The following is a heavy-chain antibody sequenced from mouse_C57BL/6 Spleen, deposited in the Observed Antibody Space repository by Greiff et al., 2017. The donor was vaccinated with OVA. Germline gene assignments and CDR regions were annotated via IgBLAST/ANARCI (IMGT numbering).Heavy chain of an antibody. Sequence: EVQLQESGPGLVKPSQSLSLTCSVTGYSITSGYYWNWIRQFPGNKLEWMGYISYDGSNNYNPSLKNRISITRDTSKNQFFLKLNSVTTEDTATYYCARDQANWDAMDYWGQGTSVTVSS. CDR2: ISYDGSN. CDR3: ARDQANWDAMDY. V-gene: IGHV3-6*01. CDR1: GYSITSGYY. J-gene: IGHJ4*01. D-gene: IGHD4-1*01.